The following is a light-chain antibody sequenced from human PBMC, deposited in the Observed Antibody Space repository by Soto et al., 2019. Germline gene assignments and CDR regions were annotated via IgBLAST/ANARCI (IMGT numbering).Light chain of an antibody. CDR1: SSDVGTYNY. Sequence: QSALTQPASVSGSPGQSITISCTGTSSDVGTYNYVSWYQQHPGKAPKLMIYDVSNRPPGVSDRFSRSKSGNTASLTISGLQAEDEADYYCSSYTSSSTSVVFGGGTKLTVL. V-gene: IGLV2-14*01. CDR3: SSYTSSSTSVV. J-gene: IGLJ2*01. CDR2: DVS.